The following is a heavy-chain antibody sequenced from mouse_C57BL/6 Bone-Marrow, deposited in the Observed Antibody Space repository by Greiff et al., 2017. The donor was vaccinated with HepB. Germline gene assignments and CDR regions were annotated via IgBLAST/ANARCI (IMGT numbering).Heavy chain of an antibody. CDR2: IHPNSGST. V-gene: IGHV1-64*01. Sequence: QVHVKQPGAELVKPGASVKLSCKASGYTFTSYWMHWVKQRPGQGLEWIGMIHPNSGSTNYNEKFKSKATLTVDKSSSTAYMQLSSLTSEDSAVYYCANPNWDYYAMDYWGQGTSVTVTS. CDR1: GYTFTSYW. J-gene: IGHJ4*01. CDR3: ANPNWDYYAMDY. D-gene: IGHD4-1*01.